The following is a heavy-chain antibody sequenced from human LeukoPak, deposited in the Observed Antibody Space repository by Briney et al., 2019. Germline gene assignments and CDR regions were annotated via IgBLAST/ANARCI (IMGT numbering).Heavy chain of an antibody. CDR2: VSSSTSNI. CDR3: ARDGVMAETPFYFDS. J-gene: IGHJ4*02. V-gene: IGHV3-48*01. D-gene: IGHD2-21*01. CDR1: GFIFNSYG. Sequence: GGSLRLSCTGSGFIFNSYGINWVRQAPGKGLEWVAYVSSSTSNIFYADSVKGRFTISRDHAKDSVLLQMNSLRVEDTALYFCARDGVMAETPFYFDSWGQGALVTVSS.